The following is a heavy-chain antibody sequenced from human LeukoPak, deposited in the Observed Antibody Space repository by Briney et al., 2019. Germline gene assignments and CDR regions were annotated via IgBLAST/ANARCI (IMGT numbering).Heavy chain of an antibody. Sequence: GRSLRLSCAASGFTFDDYAMYWVRQAPGKGLEWVSGITWNSGTVAYADSVKGRFTISRDNAENSLFLQMDSLRPEDTALYYCAKGFPNIYHGFDCWGPRTLVNV. CDR2: ITWNSGTV. CDR1: GFTFDDYA. J-gene: IGHJ4*02. CDR3: AKGFPNIYHGFDC. V-gene: IGHV3-9*01. D-gene: IGHD2-8*01.